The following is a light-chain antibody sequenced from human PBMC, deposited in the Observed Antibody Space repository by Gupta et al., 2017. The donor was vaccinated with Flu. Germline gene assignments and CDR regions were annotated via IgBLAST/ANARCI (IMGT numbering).Light chain of an antibody. CDR3: QQYNFYPWT. CDR1: QTVSRW. J-gene: IGKJ1*01. Sequence: DIQMTQSPSTLSASIGDTVTIPCRASQTVSRWVFWYQLKPGKAPRLLMSKASTLEGGVPSRFSGSGFGTEFTLTISSLQPDDFAIYYCQQYNFYPWTFGQGTKVEVK. CDR2: KAS. V-gene: IGKV1-5*03.